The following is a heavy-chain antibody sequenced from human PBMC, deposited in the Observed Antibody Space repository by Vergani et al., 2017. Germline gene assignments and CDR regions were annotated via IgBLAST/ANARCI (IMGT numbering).Heavy chain of an antibody. CDR2: IYYSGST. CDR3: ARHSRSPGIAVAGPWGY. Sequence: QVQLQESGPGLVKPSETLSLTCAVSGYSISTGYYWGWIRQPPGKGLEWIGSIYYSGSTYYNPSLKSRVTISVDTSKNQFSLKLSSVTAADTAVYYCARHSRSPGIAVAGPWGYWGQGTLVTVSS. J-gene: IGHJ4*02. V-gene: IGHV4-38-2*01. CDR1: GYSISTGYY. D-gene: IGHD6-19*01.